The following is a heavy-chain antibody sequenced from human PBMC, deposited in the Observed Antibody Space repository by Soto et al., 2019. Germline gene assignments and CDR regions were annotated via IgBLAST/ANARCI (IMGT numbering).Heavy chain of an antibody. CDR3: ARRDTSGFLRYFDN. D-gene: IGHD3-3*01. CDR2: IVPNVGTV. V-gene: IGHV1-69*06. CDR1: GGTLSSFINYP. Sequence: ASVKVSCKASGGTLSSFINYPINWVRQAPGQGLEWMGGIVPNVGTVNYAQKFQGRVTITEDKSTGTAYMELSSLRSEDTALYYCARRDTSGFLRYFDNWGQRTLVPVSS. J-gene: IGHJ4*02.